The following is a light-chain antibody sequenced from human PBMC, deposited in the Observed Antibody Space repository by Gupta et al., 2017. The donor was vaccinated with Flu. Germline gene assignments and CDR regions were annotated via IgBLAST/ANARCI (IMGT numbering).Light chain of an antibody. J-gene: IGLJ3*02. CDR2: KNN. CDR3: AAWDDSLLRV. Sequence: QSVLTQPPSPSGTPGQRVTISCSGSSSNIGRHTVSWYQQLPGTAPKLLIDKNNRRPSGVPDRFSGSKSGTSASLAISGLQSEDEADYYCAAWDDSLLRVFGGGTKVTVL. CDR1: SSNIGRHT. V-gene: IGLV1-44*01.